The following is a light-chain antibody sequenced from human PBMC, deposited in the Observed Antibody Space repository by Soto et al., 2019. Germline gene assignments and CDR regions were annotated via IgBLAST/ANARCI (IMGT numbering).Light chain of an antibody. J-gene: IGKJ2*01. CDR1: QGISNY. CDR3: QRYNSAPHT. Sequence: DIQMTQSPSSLSAYVGDRVSITCRASQGISNYLAWYQQKPGKVPKLLIYAASTLHSGVPSRFSGSGSGTDFTLTISSLQPEDVATYYCQRYNSAPHTFGQGTKLEIK. V-gene: IGKV1-27*01. CDR2: AAS.